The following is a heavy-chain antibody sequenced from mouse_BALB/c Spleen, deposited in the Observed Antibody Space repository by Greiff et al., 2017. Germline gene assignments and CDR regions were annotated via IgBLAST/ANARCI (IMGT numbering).Heavy chain of an antibody. V-gene: IGHV14-1*02. CDR1: GFNIKDYY. CDR2: IDPENGNT. J-gene: IGHJ3*01. Sequence: VHVKQSGAELVRPGALVKLSCKASGFNIKDYYMHWVKQRPEQGLEWIGWIDPENGNTIYDPKFQGKASITADTSSNTAYLQLSSLTSEDTAVYYCASGCPSAYWGQGTLVTVSA. CDR3: ASGCPSAY.